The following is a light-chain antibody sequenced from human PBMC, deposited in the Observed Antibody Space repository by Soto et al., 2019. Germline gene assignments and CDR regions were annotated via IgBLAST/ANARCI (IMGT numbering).Light chain of an antibody. CDR2: EVT. J-gene: IGLJ2*01. CDR3: SSYAGSDNLI. CDR1: SSDVGGYNY. V-gene: IGLV2-8*01. Sequence: QSVLTQPPSASGSAGQSVTISCTGSSSDVGGYNYVSWYQQQPGKAPKLMIYEVTKQPSGVPDRFSGSKSGNSASLTVSGLQAEDESDYYCSSYAGSDNLIFGGGTKLTV.